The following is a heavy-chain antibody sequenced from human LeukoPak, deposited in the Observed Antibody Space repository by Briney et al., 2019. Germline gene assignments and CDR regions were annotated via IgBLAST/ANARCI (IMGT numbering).Heavy chain of an antibody. J-gene: IGHJ4*02. Sequence: GSLRLSCAASGFTFSSYGMSWVRPAPGKGLEWVSAISGSGGSTYYADSVKGRFTISRDNSKNTLYLQMNSLRAEDTAVYYCAKGYSGSYYAMYYFDYWGQGTLVTVSS. V-gene: IGHV3-23*01. CDR3: AKGYSGSYYAMYYFDY. D-gene: IGHD1-26*01. CDR1: GFTFSSYG. CDR2: ISGSGGST.